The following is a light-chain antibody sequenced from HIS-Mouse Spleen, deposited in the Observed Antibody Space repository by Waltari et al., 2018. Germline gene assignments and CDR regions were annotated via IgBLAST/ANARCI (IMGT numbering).Light chain of an antibody. CDR3: YSTDSSGNHRV. CDR1: ALPKKY. Sequence: SYELTQPPSVSVSPGQTARITCSGDALPKKYAYWYQQKSGQAPVLVIYEDSKRPPGIPGGFSVSSSGTMATLTISGAQVEDEADYYCYSTDSSGNHRVFGGGTKLTVL. J-gene: IGLJ2*01. CDR2: EDS. V-gene: IGLV3-10*01.